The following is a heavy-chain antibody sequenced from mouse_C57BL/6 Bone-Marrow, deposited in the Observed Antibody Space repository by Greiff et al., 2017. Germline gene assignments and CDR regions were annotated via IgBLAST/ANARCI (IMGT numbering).Heavy chain of an antibody. CDR1: GYSITSGYY. J-gene: IGHJ2*01. CDR2: ISYDGSN. CDR3: ARSLTGTLYYFDY. Sequence: EVQLQESGPGLVKPSQSLSLTCSVTGYSITSGYYWNWIRQFPGNKLEWMGYISYDGSNNYNPSLKNRISITRDTSKNQFFLKLNSVTTEDTATYYCARSLTGTLYYFDYWGQGTTLTVSS. D-gene: IGHD4-1*01. V-gene: IGHV3-6*01.